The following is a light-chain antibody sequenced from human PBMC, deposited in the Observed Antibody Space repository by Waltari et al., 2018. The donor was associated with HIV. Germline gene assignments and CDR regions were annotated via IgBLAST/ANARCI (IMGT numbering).Light chain of an antibody. J-gene: IGLJ3*02. CDR2: AND. V-gene: IGLV1-44*01. Sequence: QSVLPLPPSASGTPPQSATICCSGSTPNIGCTTLTWYQQLPGTAPKLLIYANDQRPSGIPDRFSATKSGASASLDISGLQSGDEADYYCGTWDSSLNSEMFGGGTKLTVL. CDR3: GTWDSSLNSEM. CDR1: TPNIGCTT.